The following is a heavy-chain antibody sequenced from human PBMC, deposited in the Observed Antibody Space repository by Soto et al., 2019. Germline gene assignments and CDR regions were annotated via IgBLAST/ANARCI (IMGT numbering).Heavy chain of an antibody. V-gene: IGHV3-23*01. J-gene: IGHJ4*02. D-gene: IGHD1-26*01. CDR2: ISATTGNT. Sequence: PGGSLRLSCAASGFNFSIYSMIWVRQAPGKGLEWVSGISATTGNTYYTNSVKGRFTISRDDSENTLFLQMSSLRAEDTAKYYCAKSGPTNYFDFWGQGTLVTVSS. CDR1: GFNFSIYS. CDR3: AKSGPTNYFDF.